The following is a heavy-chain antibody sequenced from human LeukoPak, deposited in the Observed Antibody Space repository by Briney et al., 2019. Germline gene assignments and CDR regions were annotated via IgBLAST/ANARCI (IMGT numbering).Heavy chain of an antibody. V-gene: IGHV3-23*01. D-gene: IGHD3-3*01. CDR1: RFTFSSYA. Sequence: AGGSLRLSCAAPRFTFSSYAMSWVRQAPGKGLEWVSSISGSGGTTYYADSVKGRFTISRDNSKNTLYLQMNSLRAEDTAVYYCTKDLTSWSGYSPYYGMDVWGQGTTVTVSS. CDR2: ISGSGGTT. CDR3: TKDLTSWSGYSPYYGMDV. J-gene: IGHJ6*02.